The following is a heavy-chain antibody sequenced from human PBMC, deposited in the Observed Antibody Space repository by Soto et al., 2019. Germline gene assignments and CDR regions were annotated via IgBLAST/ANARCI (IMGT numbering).Heavy chain of an antibody. CDR1: GFSFSTFE. CDR2: ISDDGSRT. CDR3: VKGGWLGF. Sequence: EVQLLESGGGLVQPGGSLRLSCAASGFSFSTFEMSWVRQAPGRGLEWVSFISDDGSRTYYADAVKGRFTSSSDNSKHTLYLQMNGLTAEDKAVYACVKGGWLGFWGQGTLVTVSS. V-gene: IGHV3-23*01. D-gene: IGHD2-15*01. J-gene: IGHJ4*02.